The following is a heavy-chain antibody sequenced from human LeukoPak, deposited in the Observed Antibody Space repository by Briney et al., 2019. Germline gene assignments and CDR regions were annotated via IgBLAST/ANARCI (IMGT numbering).Heavy chain of an antibody. CDR2: ITDSGGSS. CDR3: ARDREAYCGGDCSHFDY. Sequence: GGSLRLSCAASGFTFGSYAMNWVRQAPGKGLEWVSAITDSGGSSYYADSVKGRFTISRDNSKNTLYLQMNSLRAEDTAVYYCARDREAYCGGDCSHFDYWGQGTLVTVSS. J-gene: IGHJ4*02. CDR1: GFTFGSYA. V-gene: IGHV3-23*01. D-gene: IGHD2-21*02.